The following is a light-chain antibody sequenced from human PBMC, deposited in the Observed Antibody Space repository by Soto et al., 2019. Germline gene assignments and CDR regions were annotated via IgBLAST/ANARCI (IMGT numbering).Light chain of an antibody. CDR1: TGAVTSGYY. V-gene: IGLV7-43*01. CDR2: STS. CDR3: LLYYGGAQLV. Sequence: QAVVTQEPSLTMSPGGTVTLTCASSTGAVTSGYYPNWFQQKPGQTPRALIYSTSNKRSWTPARFSGSLLGGKAALTLSGVQPEDEAEYYCLLYYGGAQLVFGGGTQLTVL. J-gene: IGLJ2*01.